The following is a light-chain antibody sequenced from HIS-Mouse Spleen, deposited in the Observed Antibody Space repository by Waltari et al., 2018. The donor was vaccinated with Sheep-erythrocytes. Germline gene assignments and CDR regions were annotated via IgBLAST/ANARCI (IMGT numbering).Light chain of an antibody. J-gene: IGKJ4*01. CDR1: QSISSW. CDR3: QQYNSYPLT. V-gene: IGKV1-5*03. Sequence: DIQMTQSPSTLSASVGDRVTITCRASQSISSWLAWYQQNPGKAPKLLIYQSSSLESGVPSRVSGSGSGTEFTLTISSLQPDDFATYYCQQYNSYPLTFGGGTKVEIK. CDR2: QSS.